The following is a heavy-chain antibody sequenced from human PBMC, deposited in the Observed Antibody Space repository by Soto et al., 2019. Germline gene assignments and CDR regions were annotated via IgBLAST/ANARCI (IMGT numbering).Heavy chain of an antibody. CDR2: ITGSGVNT. Sequence: GGSLRLSCAASGFTFTSFAMSWVRQAPGKGLEWVSAITGSGVNTYYADSVKGRFTISRDNSKNTLYLQMNSLRAEDTAVYYCTSHKLILPPPYWGQGTLVTVSS. CDR3: TSHKLILPPPY. V-gene: IGHV3-23*01. J-gene: IGHJ4*02. D-gene: IGHD3-16*01. CDR1: GFTFTSFA.